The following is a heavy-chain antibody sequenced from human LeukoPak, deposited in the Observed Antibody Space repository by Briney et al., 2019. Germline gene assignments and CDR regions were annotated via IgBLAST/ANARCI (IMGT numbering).Heavy chain of an antibody. V-gene: IGHV1-69*05. D-gene: IGHD2-21*02. J-gene: IGHJ6*03. CDR2: IIPIFGTA. CDR1: VGTFSSYA. CDR3: ARGSNCGGDCYAYYYYYMDV. Sequence: GASVKVSCKASVGTFSSYAISWVRQAPGQGLEWMGGIIPIFGTANYAQKFQGRVTITTDESTSTAYMELSSLRSEDTAVYYCARGSNCGGDCYAYYYYYMDVWGKGTTVTVSS.